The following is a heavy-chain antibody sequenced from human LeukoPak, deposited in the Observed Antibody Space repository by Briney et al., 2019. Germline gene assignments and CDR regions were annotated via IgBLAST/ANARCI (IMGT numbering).Heavy chain of an antibody. D-gene: IGHD4-17*01. Sequence: PSETLSLTCAVYGGSFSGYYWSWIRQPPGKGLEWIGEINHSGSTNYNPSLKSRVTISVDTSKNQFSLKLSSVTAADTAVYYCARHGDYEGYFDYWGQGTLVTVSS. CDR2: INHSGST. V-gene: IGHV4-34*01. J-gene: IGHJ4*02. CDR1: GGSFSGYY. CDR3: ARHGDYEGYFDY.